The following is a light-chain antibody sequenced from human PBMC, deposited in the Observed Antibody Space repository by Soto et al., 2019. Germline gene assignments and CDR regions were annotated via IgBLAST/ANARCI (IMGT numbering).Light chain of an antibody. J-gene: IGLJ2*01. CDR1: SSDVGSYNL. CDR3: CSYGGTHVV. Sequence: QSALTQPASVSGSPGQSITISCTGTSSDVGSYNLVSWYQQHPGKAPKLMIYEGSKRPSGVSNRFSGSKSGNTASLTISGLQAEDEADDYCCSYGGTHVVFGGGTKVTVL. CDR2: EGS. V-gene: IGLV2-23*01.